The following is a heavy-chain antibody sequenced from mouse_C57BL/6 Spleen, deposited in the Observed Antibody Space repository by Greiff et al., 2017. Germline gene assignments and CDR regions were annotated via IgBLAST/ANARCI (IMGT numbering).Heavy chain of an antibody. V-gene: IGHV14-1*01. J-gene: IGHJ4*01. D-gene: IGHD2-2*01. Sequence: VQLKESGAELVRPGASVKLSCTASGFNIKDYYMHWVKQRPEQGLEWIGRIDPEDGDTEYAPKFQGKATMTADTSSNTAYLQLSSLTSEDTAVYYCTTKGSYGYDEGYYAMDYWGQGTSVTVSS. CDR2: IDPEDGDT. CDR1: GFNIKDYY. CDR3: TTKGSYGYDEGYYAMDY.